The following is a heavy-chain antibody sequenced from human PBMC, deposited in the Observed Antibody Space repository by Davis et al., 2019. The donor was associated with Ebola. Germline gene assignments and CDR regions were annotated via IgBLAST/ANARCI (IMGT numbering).Heavy chain of an antibody. V-gene: IGHV4-34*01. D-gene: IGHD3-9*01. J-gene: IGHJ6*02. Sequence: GSLRLSCAASGFTFSSYAMSWIRQPPGKGLEWIGEINHSGSTNYSPSLKSRVTISVDTSKNQFSLKLSSVTAADTAVYYCARDILTAHIPLSYYYGMDVWGQGTTVTVSS. CDR3: ARDILTAHIPLSYYYGMDV. CDR1: GFTFSSYA. CDR2: INHSGST.